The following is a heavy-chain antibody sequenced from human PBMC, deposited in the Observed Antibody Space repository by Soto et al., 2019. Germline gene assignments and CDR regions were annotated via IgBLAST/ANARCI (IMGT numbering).Heavy chain of an antibody. V-gene: IGHV4-59*08. CDR1: GGSISSYY. CDR3: ARRPVTMVRGVSGWLDP. CDR2: IYYSGST. Sequence: PSETLSLTCTVSGGSISSYYWSWIRQPPGKGLEWIGYIYYSGSTNYNPSLKSRVTISVDTSKNQFSLKLSSVTAADTAVYYCARRPVTMVRGVSGWLDPWGQGTLVTVSS. D-gene: IGHD3-10*01. J-gene: IGHJ5*02.